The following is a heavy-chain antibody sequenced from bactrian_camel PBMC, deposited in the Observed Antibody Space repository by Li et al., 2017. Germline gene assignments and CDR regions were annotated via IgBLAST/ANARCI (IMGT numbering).Heavy chain of an antibody. CDR3: AADPSAVCGVDDWYPDFDD. Sequence: HVQLVESGGGSVQPGGSLTLSCAASGEPVGSRCMAWVRQAPGKGLEWVSVINSVGGSTYYADSVKGRFTISRDNAKNTLYLQMNSLKPEDTGTYYCAADPSAVCGVDDWYPDFDDWGQGTQVTVS. CDR1: GEPVGSRC. J-gene: IGHJ6*01. CDR2: INSVGGST. V-gene: IGHV3S1*01. D-gene: IGHD6*01.